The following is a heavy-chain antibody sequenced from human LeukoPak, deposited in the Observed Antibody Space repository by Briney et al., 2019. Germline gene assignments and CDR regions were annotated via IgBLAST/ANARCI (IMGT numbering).Heavy chain of an antibody. Sequence: GGSLRLSCAASGFTFSSYAMSWVRQAPGKGLEWVSAISGSGGSTYYADSVKGQFTISRDNSKNTLYLQMSGLRAEDTAVYYCAKDQGYYDSSRIVWGQGTLVTVSS. D-gene: IGHD3-22*01. CDR3: AKDQGYYDSSRIV. J-gene: IGHJ4*02. V-gene: IGHV3-23*01. CDR2: ISGSGGST. CDR1: GFTFSSYA.